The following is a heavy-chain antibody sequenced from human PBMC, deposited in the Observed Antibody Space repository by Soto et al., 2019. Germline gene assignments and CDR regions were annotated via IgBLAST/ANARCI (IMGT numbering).Heavy chain of an antibody. Sequence: EVQLVESGGGLVQPGGSLRLSCVASGFTFSDPYMDWVRQAPGKGREWVGRSRNKVHSYTTEYAASVKGRFTISRDDSKNSLYLQMNSLKTEDTAVYFCAREGIADSGAFDIWGQGTLVAVSS. D-gene: IGHD2-21*02. V-gene: IGHV3-72*01. CDR2: SRNKVHSYTT. CDR3: AREGIADSGAFDI. CDR1: GFTFSDPY. J-gene: IGHJ3*02.